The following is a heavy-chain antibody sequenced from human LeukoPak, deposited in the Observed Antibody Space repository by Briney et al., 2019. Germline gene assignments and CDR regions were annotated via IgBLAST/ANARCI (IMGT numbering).Heavy chain of an antibody. CDR3: ARGGTIDP. V-gene: IGHV4-31*03. CDR1: GVSLSSGGYY. D-gene: IGHD2-15*01. J-gene: IGHJ5*02. CDR2: IYYSGST. Sequence: SQTLSLTCTVSGVSLSSGGYYWSWLRQHPGKGLEWIGYIYYSGSTYYNPSLKSRVTISVDTSKNQFSLKLSSVTAADTAVYYCARGGTIDPWGQGTLVTVSS.